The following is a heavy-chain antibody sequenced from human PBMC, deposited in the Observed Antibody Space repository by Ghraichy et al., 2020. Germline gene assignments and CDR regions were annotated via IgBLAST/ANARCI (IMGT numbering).Heavy chain of an antibody. J-gene: IGHJ5*02. V-gene: IGHV1-46*01. CDR3: AGSGTGSYCINH. D-gene: IGHD1-26*01. Sequence: ASVKVSCKASGYTFTSYYFHWVRQAPGQGLEWMGIINPSGGGTNYAQKFQGRLTMTRDTSTNTVYMELSSLRSEDTAVYYCAGSGTGSYCINHWGQGTPVTVSS. CDR2: INPSGGGT. CDR1: GYTFTSYY.